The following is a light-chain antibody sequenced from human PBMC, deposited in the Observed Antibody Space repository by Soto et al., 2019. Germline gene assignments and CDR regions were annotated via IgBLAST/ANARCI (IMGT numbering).Light chain of an antibody. CDR3: SSYTSSRTGV. V-gene: IGLV2-14*01. CDR2: GVN. CDR1: SSDVGGYNY. J-gene: IGLJ3*02. Sequence: QSALTQPASVSGSPGQSITISCTGTSSDVGGYNYVSWYQQHPGKAPKLMIYGVNNRPSGISNRFSGSKSGNTASLTISGLQAEDEGDYYCSSYTSSRTGVFGGGTKVTVL.